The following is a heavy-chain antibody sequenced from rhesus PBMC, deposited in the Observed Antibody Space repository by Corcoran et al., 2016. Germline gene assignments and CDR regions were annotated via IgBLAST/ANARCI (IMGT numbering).Heavy chain of an antibody. D-gene: IGHD6-25*01. CDR2: IIPLVGIK. Sequence: QVQLVKSGAEVKKPGVSVKVSCKASGLTFGSYAFRWVRQAPGQGLEWMGVIIPLVGIKNYAEKFKGRVTITADTSTSTAYMELSSLRSEDTAVYYCARVAAAGSFDYWGQGVLVTVSS. J-gene: IGHJ4*01. CDR3: ARVAAAGSFDY. CDR1: GLTFGSYA. V-gene: IGHV1-198*02.